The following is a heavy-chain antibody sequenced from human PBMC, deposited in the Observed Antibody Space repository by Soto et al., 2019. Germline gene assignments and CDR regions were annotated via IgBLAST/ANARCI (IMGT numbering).Heavy chain of an antibody. D-gene: IGHD3-9*01. J-gene: IGHJ4*02. Sequence: LRLSCAASGFTFSTYAMSWVRQAPGKGLEWVSAISGSGDTTYYANSVKGRFTISRDNSKNTLYLQMNSLRAEDTAVYYCSRDDSDWFFNWGRGTLVTSPQ. CDR3: SRDDSDWFFN. CDR2: ISGSGDTT. V-gene: IGHV3-23*01. CDR1: GFTFSTYA.